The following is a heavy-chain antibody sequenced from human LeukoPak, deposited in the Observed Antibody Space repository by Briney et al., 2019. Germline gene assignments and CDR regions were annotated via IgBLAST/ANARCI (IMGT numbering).Heavy chain of an antibody. Sequence: GGSLRLSCAASGFTFSSYAMSWVRQAPGKGLEWVSAISGNGGSTYYADSVKGRFTISRDDSKNTAYLQMNSLKTEDTAVYYCTKPDDSWGQGTLVTVSS. D-gene: IGHD3-22*01. CDR2: ISGNGGST. J-gene: IGHJ4*02. CDR1: GFTFSSYA. V-gene: IGHV3-23*01. CDR3: TKPDDS.